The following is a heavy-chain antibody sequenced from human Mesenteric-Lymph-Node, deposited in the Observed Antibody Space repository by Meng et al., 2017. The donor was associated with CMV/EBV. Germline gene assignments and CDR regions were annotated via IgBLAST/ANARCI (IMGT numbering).Heavy chain of an antibody. J-gene: IGHJ6*02. CDR1: GGTFSSYA. D-gene: IGHD2-2*01. Sequence: SVKVYCKASGGTFSSYAISWVRQAPGQGLEWMGGIIPIFGTANYAQKFQGRVTITMDESTSTAYMELSSLRSEDTAVYYCARAQKKGYCSSTSCFGYYYGMDVWGQGTTVTVSS. V-gene: IGHV1-69*05. CDR2: IIPIFGTA. CDR3: ARAQKKGYCSSTSCFGYYYGMDV.